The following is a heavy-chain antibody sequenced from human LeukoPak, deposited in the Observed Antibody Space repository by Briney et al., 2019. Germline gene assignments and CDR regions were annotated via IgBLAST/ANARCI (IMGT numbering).Heavy chain of an antibody. J-gene: IGHJ5*02. D-gene: IGHD3-3*01. Sequence: GASVKVSCKASGYTFTSYDINWVRQATGQGLEWMGWMNPNSGNTGYAQKFQGRVTMTRNTSISTAYMELSSLRSEDTAVCYCARANRAYYDFWSGYYRNWFDPWGQGTLVTVSS. CDR3: ARANRAYYDFWSGYYRNWFDP. CDR2: MNPNSGNT. V-gene: IGHV1-8*01. CDR1: GYTFTSYD.